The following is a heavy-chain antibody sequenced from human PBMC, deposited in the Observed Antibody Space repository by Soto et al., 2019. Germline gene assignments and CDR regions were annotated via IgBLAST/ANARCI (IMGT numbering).Heavy chain of an antibody. Sequence: QVQLQQWGAGLLKPSETLSLTCAVYGGSFSGYYWSWIRQPPGTGLEWIGEINHSRSTNYNPSLKSRVTISVYTSKSQFSLKLSSVTATDTAVDYCARGWGRIFDYWGQGTLVTVSS. CDR3: ARGWGRIFDY. CDR2: INHSRST. V-gene: IGHV4-34*01. D-gene: IGHD7-27*01. J-gene: IGHJ4*02. CDR1: GGSFSGYY.